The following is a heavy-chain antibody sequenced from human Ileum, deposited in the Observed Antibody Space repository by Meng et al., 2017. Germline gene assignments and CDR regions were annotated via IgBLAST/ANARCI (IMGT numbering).Heavy chain of an antibody. CDR1: GFTFSSYW. CDR2: INTDGSDT. V-gene: IGHV3-74*01. Sequence: EGRVVVCGGGLVQSGGSLRLSCAVSGFTFSSYWMHWVRQAPGKGLVWVARINTDGSDTRYADSVKGRFTISRDNAQNMVYLQMNSLRAEDTAVYYCARDKPHNWFDPWGQGTLVTVSS. CDR3: ARDKPHNWFDP. J-gene: IGHJ5*02.